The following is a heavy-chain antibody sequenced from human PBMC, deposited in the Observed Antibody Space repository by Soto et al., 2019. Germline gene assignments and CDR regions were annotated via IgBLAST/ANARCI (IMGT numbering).Heavy chain of an antibody. Sequence: LRLSCAASGFTFSSYSMNWIRQAPGKGLEWVSSISSSSSYIYYADSVKGRFTISRDNAKNSLYLQMNSLRAEDTAVYYCASLQLVHFDYWGQGTLVTVS. CDR3: ASLQLVHFDY. CDR2: ISSSSSYI. V-gene: IGHV3-21*01. D-gene: IGHD6-13*01. CDR1: GFTFSSYS. J-gene: IGHJ4*02.